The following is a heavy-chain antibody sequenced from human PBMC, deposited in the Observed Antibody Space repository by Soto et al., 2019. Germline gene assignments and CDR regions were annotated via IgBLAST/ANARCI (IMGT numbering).Heavy chain of an antibody. Sequence: SVKVSFKASGGPFSSYAISLVRQAPGQGLEWMGGIIPIFGTANYAQKFQGRVTITADKSTSTAYMELSSLRSEDTAVYYCARVYRSQGYFDYWGQGTMVTVSS. CDR2: IIPIFGTA. J-gene: IGHJ4*02. CDR3: ARVYRSQGYFDY. V-gene: IGHV1-69*06. D-gene: IGHD6-13*01. CDR1: GGPFSSYA.